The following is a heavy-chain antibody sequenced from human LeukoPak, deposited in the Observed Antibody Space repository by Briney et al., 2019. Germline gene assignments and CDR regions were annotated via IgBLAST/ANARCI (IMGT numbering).Heavy chain of an antibody. D-gene: IGHD1-26*01. V-gene: IGHV3-30-3*01. J-gene: IGHJ4*02. Sequence: GGSLRLSCAASGFTLSSYAMHWVRQAPGKGLEWVAVISYDESNKYYADSVKGRFTISRDNSKNTLYLQMNSLRAEDTAVYYCARDRWMYSGSYYSDYWGQGTLVTVSS. CDR3: ARDRWMYSGSYYSDY. CDR1: GFTLSSYA. CDR2: ISYDESNK.